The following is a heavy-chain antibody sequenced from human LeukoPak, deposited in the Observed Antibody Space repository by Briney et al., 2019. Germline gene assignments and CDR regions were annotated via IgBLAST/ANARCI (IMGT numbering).Heavy chain of an antibody. Sequence: ASVKVSCKASGYTFTNSDISWVRLAPGQGLEWMGWISTYNGKTNYAQKFQGRVTMSTDTSTSTAYMELRSLRSNDTAVYYCARRIWSASTTTAPYYFDYWGQGTLVTVSS. V-gene: IGHV1-18*01. CDR1: GYTFTNSD. J-gene: IGHJ4*02. CDR3: ARRIWSASTTTAPYYFDY. CDR2: ISTYNGKT. D-gene: IGHD1-26*01.